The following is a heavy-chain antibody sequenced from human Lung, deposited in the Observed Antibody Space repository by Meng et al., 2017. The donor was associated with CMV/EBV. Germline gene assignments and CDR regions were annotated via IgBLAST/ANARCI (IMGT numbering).Heavy chain of an antibody. J-gene: IGHJ6*01. CDR3: ARGSWNYDF. Sequence: ASXXVSCKASGYTFTTYSITWVRQAPGQGLEWMGWISPYNGNTEYAQKFQGRVTMTTDTSTSTAYMEVRSLTSDDTAMYYCARGSWNYDFWG. V-gene: IGHV1-18*01. CDR1: GYTFTTYS. D-gene: IGHD1-7*01. CDR2: ISPYNGNT.